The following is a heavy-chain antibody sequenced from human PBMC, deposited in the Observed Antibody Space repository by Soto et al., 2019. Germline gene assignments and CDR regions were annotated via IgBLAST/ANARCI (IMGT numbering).Heavy chain of an antibody. CDR2: IILNRGST. J-gene: IGHJ3*02. CDR3: ARDRGAVLRFLEWPPQDAFDI. Sequence: ASVKVSCKASGGTFSSYTISWVRQAPGQGLEWMGRIILNRGSTNYAQKFQGRVTMTGDMSISTAYMELSRLRSDDTAVYYCARDRGAVLRFLEWPPQDAFDIWGQGTMVTVSS. D-gene: IGHD3-3*01. V-gene: IGHV1-69*08. CDR1: GGTFSSYT.